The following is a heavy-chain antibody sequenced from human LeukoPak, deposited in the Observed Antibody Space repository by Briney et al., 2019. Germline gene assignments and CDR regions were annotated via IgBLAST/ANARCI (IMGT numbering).Heavy chain of an antibody. CDR2: IRYDGRNK. Sequence: GGSLRLSCEASGFTFSSYGMHWVRQAPGKGLDWVAFIRYDGRNKYYADSVKGRFTISRDNSKNTLYLQMNNLRAEDTAIYYCATDYYVSGSYYRLFYWGQGTLVTVSS. CDR1: GFTFSSYG. CDR3: ATDYYVSGSYYRLFY. D-gene: IGHD3-10*01. J-gene: IGHJ4*02. V-gene: IGHV3-30*02.